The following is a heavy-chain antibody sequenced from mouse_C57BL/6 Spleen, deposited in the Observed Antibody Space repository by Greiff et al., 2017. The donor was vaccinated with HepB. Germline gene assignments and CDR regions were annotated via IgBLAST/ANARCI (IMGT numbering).Heavy chain of an antibody. CDR3: ARHEVGYYGSSYEDWYFDV. Sequence: QVQLQQSGAELVKPGASVKLSCKASGYTFTEYTIHWVKQRSGQGLEWSGWFYPGSGSIKYNEKFKDKATLTEDKSSSTVYMERSRLTSEDSAVYFCARHEVGYYGSSYEDWYFDVWGTGTTVTVSS. CDR1: GYTFTEYT. D-gene: IGHD1-1*01. J-gene: IGHJ1*03. V-gene: IGHV1-62-2*01. CDR2: FYPGSGSI.